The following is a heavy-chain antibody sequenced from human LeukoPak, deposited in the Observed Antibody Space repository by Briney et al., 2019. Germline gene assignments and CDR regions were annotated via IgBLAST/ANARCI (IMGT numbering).Heavy chain of an antibody. Sequence: SETLSLTCTVSGVSISSSYSYWGWIRQPPGKGLEWIGYIYYSGSTNYNPSLKSRVTISVVTSKNQFSLKLTSVTAADTAVYYCARALSISSGWWYFDLWGRGTLVTVSS. V-gene: IGHV4-61*05. J-gene: IGHJ2*01. D-gene: IGHD6-19*01. CDR2: IYYSGST. CDR1: GVSISSSYSY. CDR3: ARALSISSGWWYFDL.